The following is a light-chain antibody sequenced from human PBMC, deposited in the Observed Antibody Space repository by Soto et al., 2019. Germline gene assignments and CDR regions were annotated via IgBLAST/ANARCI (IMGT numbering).Light chain of an antibody. J-gene: IGKJ1*01. CDR2: GAS. CDR1: QSLSSNY. Sequence: EIVLTQSPGTLSLSPGDRATLSCRASQSLSSNYLAWYQQKPGQAPRLLIFGASRRATDIPDRFSGSGSGTDFALTITRRVPADFAVYFCQQYDTFPRTFGQGTKVEIQ. V-gene: IGKV3-20*01. CDR3: QQYDTFPRT.